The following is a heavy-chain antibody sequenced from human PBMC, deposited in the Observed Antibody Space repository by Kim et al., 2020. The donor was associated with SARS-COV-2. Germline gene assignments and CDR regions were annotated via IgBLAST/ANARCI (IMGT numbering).Heavy chain of an antibody. CDR3: VKFPCRDGTSGVHGGDY. CDR1: GLTISSYA. Sequence: GGSLRLSCAASGLTISSYAMNWVRQPPGKGLEWVSTISGSGSTANYADAVRGRFTVSRDNSKNTVSLQMNSLRGEDSALYFCVKFPCRDGTSGVHGGDY. V-gene: IGHV3-23*01. CDR2: ISGSGSTA. J-gene: IGHJ4*01. D-gene: IGHD2-21*02.